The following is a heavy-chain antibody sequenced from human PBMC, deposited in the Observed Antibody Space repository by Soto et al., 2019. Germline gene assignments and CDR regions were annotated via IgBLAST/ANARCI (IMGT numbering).Heavy chain of an antibody. Sequence: ASVKVSCKASGYTFTGYYMHWVRQAPGQGLEWMGWINPNSGGTNYAQKFQGWVTMTRDTSISTAYMELSRLRSDDTAVYYCARAARLNIVVVVADNYGMDVWGQGTTVTV. J-gene: IGHJ6*02. CDR1: GYTFTGYY. CDR2: INPNSGGT. V-gene: IGHV1-2*04. D-gene: IGHD2-15*01. CDR3: ARAARLNIVVVVADNYGMDV.